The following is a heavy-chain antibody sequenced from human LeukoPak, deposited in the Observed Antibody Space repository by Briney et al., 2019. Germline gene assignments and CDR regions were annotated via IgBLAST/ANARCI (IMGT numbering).Heavy chain of an antibody. CDR2: IKQDGSEK. V-gene: IGHV3-7*05. CDR3: AKGGTSVTPFDY. CDR1: GFTFSSYW. J-gene: IGHJ4*02. Sequence: GGSLRLSCAASGFTFSSYWMTWVRQAPGKGLEWVANIKQDGSEKYYVDSVKGRFTISRDNSKNTLYLQMNSLRAEDTAVYYCAKGGTSVTPFDYWGQGTLVTVSS. D-gene: IGHD4-17*01.